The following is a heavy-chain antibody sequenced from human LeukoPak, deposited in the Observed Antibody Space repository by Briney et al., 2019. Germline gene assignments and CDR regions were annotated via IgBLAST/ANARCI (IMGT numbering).Heavy chain of an antibody. V-gene: IGHV4-39*01. CDR2: IYYSGST. D-gene: IGHD3-3*01. CDR1: RGSISRNNHY. Sequence: SETLSLTCTVSRGSISRNNHYWGWIRQPPGKQLAWIGSIYYSGSTYYNPPLRSRVTIFVDTSKNQFSLKLTSVTAADTAVYYCARHRTNLRSGFDYWGQGSLVTVSS. CDR3: ARHRTNLRSGFDY. J-gene: IGHJ4*02.